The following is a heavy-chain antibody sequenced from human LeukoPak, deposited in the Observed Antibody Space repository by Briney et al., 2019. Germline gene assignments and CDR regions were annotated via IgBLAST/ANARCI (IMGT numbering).Heavy chain of an antibody. Sequence: GGSLRLSCTASGFIFGDYAMNWVRQAPGKGLEWVGFIRSKAYGGTTEYAASVKGRFTISRDDSKSIAYLQVNSLKTEDTAVYYCSRSGAGRDYLDYRGQGTLVTVSS. D-gene: IGHD6-13*01. V-gene: IGHV3-49*04. CDR1: GFIFGDYA. J-gene: IGHJ4*02. CDR3: SRSGAGRDYLDY. CDR2: IRSKAYGGTT.